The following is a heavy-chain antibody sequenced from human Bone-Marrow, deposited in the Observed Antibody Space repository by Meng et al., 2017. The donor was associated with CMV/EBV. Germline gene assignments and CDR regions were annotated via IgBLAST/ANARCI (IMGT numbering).Heavy chain of an antibody. D-gene: IGHD6-13*01. V-gene: IGHV3-11*01. J-gene: IGHJ6*02. CDR2: IGSSGTTI. CDR1: GFTFSDYY. CDR3: ARGQQQLAGGLDV. Sequence: GESLKISCVASGFTFSDYYMNWIRQAPGKGLEWVSCIGSSGTTIYYADSVKGRFTVSRDNAKNSLYLQMNSLRAEDTAVYYCARGQQQLAGGLDVWGQGNTVNVSS.